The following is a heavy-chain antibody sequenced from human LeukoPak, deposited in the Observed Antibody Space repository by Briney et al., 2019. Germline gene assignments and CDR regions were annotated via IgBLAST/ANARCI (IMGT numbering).Heavy chain of an antibody. V-gene: IGHV3-9*01. J-gene: IGHJ4*02. CDR2: SSWNSGSR. CDR3: AKSGSYSSSPYFDY. D-gene: IGHD1-26*01. CDR1: GFTFDDYA. Sequence: GGSLRLSCAASGFTFDDYAMHWVRQAPGKGLEWVSGSSWNSGSRGYAYSVKGRCTISRDNAKNSLYLQMNSLRAEDTPLYYCAKSGSYSSSPYFDYWGQGTLVTVSS.